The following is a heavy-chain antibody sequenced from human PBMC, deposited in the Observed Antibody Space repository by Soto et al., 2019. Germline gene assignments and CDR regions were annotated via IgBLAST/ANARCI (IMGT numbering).Heavy chain of an antibody. V-gene: IGHV4-30-2*01. CDR1: GDTISTGGYS. D-gene: IGHD2-2*01. Sequence: PSETLSLTCAVSGDTISTGGYSWAWIRQPPGKPLEWIGHTYHSGNPYYNPSLKSRVIISVDRSKNQFSLKLSSVTAADTAVYYCGRQPGHCGSTTCFGYYSVDVWGQRTTVTVSS. CDR3: GRQPGHCGSTTCFGYYSVDV. J-gene: IGHJ6*02. CDR2: TYHSGNP.